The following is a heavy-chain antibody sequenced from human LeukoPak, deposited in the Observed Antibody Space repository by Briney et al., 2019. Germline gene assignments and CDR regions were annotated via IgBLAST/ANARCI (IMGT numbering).Heavy chain of an antibody. D-gene: IGHD2-21*02. Sequence: GGSLRLSCSASGFTFSSYAMHWVRQAPGKGLEYVSAISSNGGSTYYADSVKGRFTISRDNSKNTLYLQMSSLRAEDTAVYYCVTARAPYCGGDCYFGYFDLWGRGTLVTVSS. J-gene: IGHJ2*01. CDR2: ISSNGGST. CDR3: VTARAPYCGGDCYFGYFDL. V-gene: IGHV3-64D*09. CDR1: GFTFSSYA.